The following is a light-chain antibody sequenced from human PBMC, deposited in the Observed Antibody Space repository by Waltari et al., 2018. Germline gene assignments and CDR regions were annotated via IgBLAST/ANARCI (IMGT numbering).Light chain of an antibody. J-gene: IGLJ2*01. CDR3: SSYAGSSKGV. CDR1: TSACEYFTR. CDR2: AVS. V-gene: IGLV2-23*02. Sequence: QSALTQPASVSGYPGQSIPISCTGTTSACEYFTRVSWYQQHPGKAPKLMIYAVSNRPSGVSDRFSGSKSGDMASLTISGLQPEDEAEYFCSSYAGSSKGVFGGGTKVTVL.